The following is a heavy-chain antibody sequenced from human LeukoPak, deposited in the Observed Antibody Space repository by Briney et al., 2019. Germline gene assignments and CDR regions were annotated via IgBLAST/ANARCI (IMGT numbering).Heavy chain of an antibody. CDR3: AKAMIVVENDGAHDAFDI. V-gene: IGHV3-9*01. CDR2: ISWSSGSI. D-gene: IGHD3-22*01. CDR1: GFTFDDYA. J-gene: IGHJ3*02. Sequence: GGSLRLSCAASGFTFDDYAMHRVRQAPGKGLEWVSGISWSSGSIGYADSVKGRFTISRDNAKNSLYLQMNSLRAEDTALYYCAKAMIVVENDGAHDAFDIWGQGTMVTVSS.